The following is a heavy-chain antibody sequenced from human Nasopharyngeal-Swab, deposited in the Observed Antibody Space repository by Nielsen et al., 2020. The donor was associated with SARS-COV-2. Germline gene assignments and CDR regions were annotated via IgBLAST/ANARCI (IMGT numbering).Heavy chain of an antibody. CDR2: INHSGST. V-gene: IGHV4-34*01. CDR3: ARAHSAPWFGINYFDY. D-gene: IGHD3-10*01. Sequence: SETLSLTCAVYGGSFSGYYWSWIRQPPGKGLEWIGEINHSGSTNYNPSLKSRVTISADTSKNQFSLRLTSVTAADTAVYYCARAHSAPWFGINYFDYWGQGTLVTVSS. J-gene: IGHJ4*02. CDR1: GGSFSGYY.